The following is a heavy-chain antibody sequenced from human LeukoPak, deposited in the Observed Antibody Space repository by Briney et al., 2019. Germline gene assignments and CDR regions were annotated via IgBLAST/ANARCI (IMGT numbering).Heavy chain of an antibody. J-gene: IGHJ4*02. CDR3: ARDGGGMGKLAY. CDR1: GFTFSSYG. V-gene: IGHV3-33*01. D-gene: IGHD4-23*01. CDR2: IWYDGSNK. Sequence: GGSLRLSCAASGFTFSSYGMHWVRQAPGKGLEWVAVIWYDGSNKYYADSVKGRFTISRDNSKNTLYLQMNSLRAEDTAVYYCARDGGGMGKLAYWGQGILVTVSS.